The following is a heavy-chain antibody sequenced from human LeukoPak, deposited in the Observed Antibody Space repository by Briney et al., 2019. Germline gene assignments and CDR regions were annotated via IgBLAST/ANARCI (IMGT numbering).Heavy chain of an antibody. CDR1: GGSISSGSYF. D-gene: IGHD1-26*01. CDR2: IYTSGST. Sequence: SQTLSLTCTVSGGSISSGSYFWSWIRQPAGKGLEWIGHIYTSGSTNYNPSLKSRVTISVDTSKNQFSLKLSSVTAADTAVYYCARVVGAMSFDYWGQGTLVTVSS. J-gene: IGHJ4*02. CDR3: ARVVGAMSFDY. V-gene: IGHV4-61*09.